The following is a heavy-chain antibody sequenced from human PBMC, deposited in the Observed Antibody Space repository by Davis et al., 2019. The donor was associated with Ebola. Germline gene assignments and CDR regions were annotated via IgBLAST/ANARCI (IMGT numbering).Heavy chain of an antibody. CDR3: ATKGGYCSSTSCRPVYFDY. Sequence: PGGSLRLSCAASGFTFSSYSMNWVRQAPGKGLEWVSAISGSGGSTYYADSVKGRFTISRDNSKNTLYLQMNSLRAEDTAVYYCATKGGYCSSTSCRPVYFDYWGQGTLVTVSS. J-gene: IGHJ4*02. V-gene: IGHV3-23*01. D-gene: IGHD2-2*01. CDR2: ISGSGGST. CDR1: GFTFSSYS.